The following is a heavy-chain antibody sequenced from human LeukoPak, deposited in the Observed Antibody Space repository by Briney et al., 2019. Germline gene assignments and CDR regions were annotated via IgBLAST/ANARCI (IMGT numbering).Heavy chain of an antibody. J-gene: IGHJ5*02. CDR1: GGSISSGGYS. CDR2: IYHSGST. D-gene: IGHD4-11*01. CDR3: ARAGLPPGKEFDP. Sequence: SQTLSLTCAVSGGSISSGGYSWSWIRQPPGKGLEWIGYIYHSGSTYYNPSLKSRVTKSVDRSKNQFSLKLSSVTAADTAVYYCARAGLPPGKEFDPWGQGTLVTVSS. V-gene: IGHV4-30-2*01.